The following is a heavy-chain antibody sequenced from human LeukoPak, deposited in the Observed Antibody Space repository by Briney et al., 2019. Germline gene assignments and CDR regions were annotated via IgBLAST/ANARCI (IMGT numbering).Heavy chain of an antibody. CDR1: GFTFSSYA. Sequence: GGSLRLSCSASGFTFSSYAMHWVRQAPGKGLEYVSAISSNGGSTYYADSVKGRFTISRDNSKNTLYLQMSSLRAEDAAVYYCVKDSPPVQQLGLFDYWGQGTLVTVSS. V-gene: IGHV3-64D*06. D-gene: IGHD6-13*01. CDR2: ISSNGGST. CDR3: VKDSPPVQQLGLFDY. J-gene: IGHJ4*02.